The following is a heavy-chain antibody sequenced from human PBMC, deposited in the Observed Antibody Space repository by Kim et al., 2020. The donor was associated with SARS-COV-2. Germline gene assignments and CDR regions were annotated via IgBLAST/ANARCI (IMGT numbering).Heavy chain of an antibody. J-gene: IGHJ5*02. V-gene: IGHV3-23*01. D-gene: IGHD1-1*01. CDR3: AKGEDNWNDVVGFDP. Sequence: DSVKGRFTISRDNSKNTLYLQMNSLRAEDTAVYYCAKGEDNWNDVVGFDPWGQGTLVTVSS.